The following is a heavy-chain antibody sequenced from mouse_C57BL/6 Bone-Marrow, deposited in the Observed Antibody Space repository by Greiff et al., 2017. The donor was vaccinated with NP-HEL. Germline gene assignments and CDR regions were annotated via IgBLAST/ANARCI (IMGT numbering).Heavy chain of an antibody. V-gene: IGHV3-6*01. J-gene: IGHJ3*01. CDR2: ISYDGSN. Sequence: ESGPGLVKPSQSLSLTCSVTGYSITSGYYWNWIRQFPGNKLEWMGYISYDGSNNYNPSLKNRISITRDTSKNQFFLKLNSVTTEDTATYYCARTRFYGSAYWGQGTLVTVSA. D-gene: IGHD1-1*01. CDR3: ARTRFYGSAY. CDR1: GYSITSGYY.